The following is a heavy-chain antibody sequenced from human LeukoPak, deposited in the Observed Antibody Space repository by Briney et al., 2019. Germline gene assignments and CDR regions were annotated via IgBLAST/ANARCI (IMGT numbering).Heavy chain of an antibody. V-gene: IGHV3-7*03. Sequence: PGGSLRLSCLASGFTFSNSWMTWVRQAPGRGLEWVANIKEDGSDKQYVDSVRGRFTISRDNAKNSVSLQMDGLRAEDTAVYYCARRGIQLWFFDYWGQGTPVTVSS. CDR3: ARRGIQLWFFDY. CDR1: GFTFSNSW. CDR2: IKEDGSDK. D-gene: IGHD5-18*01. J-gene: IGHJ4*02.